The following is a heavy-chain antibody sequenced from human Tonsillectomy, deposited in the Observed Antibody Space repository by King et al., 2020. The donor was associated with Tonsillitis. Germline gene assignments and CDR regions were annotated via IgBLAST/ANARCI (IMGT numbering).Heavy chain of an antibody. CDR2: IYYSGST. V-gene: IGHV4-59*01. CDR1: GGSIGSYY. J-gene: IGHJ4*02. D-gene: IGHD2-15*01. CDR3: ARGNFGYSDGY. Sequence: QLQESGPGLVKPSETLSLTCTVSGGSIGSYYWSWFRQPPGRGLEWIGYIYYSGSTNYNPSLKSRVTISVDTSKNQFSLKLNSVTAADTAVYYCARGNFGYSDGYWGQGTLVTVSS.